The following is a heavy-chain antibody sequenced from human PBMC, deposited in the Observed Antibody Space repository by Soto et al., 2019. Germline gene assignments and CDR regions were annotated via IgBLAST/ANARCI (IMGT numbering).Heavy chain of an antibody. CDR1: GFTFSSYA. CDR2: ISGSGGST. CDR3: AKVQVPAAMFSPGHDIAAAGRVSYGMDV. D-gene: IGHD2-2*01. J-gene: IGHJ6*02. Sequence: GGSLRLSCAASGFTFSSYAMSWVRQAPGKGLEWVSAISGSGGSTYYADSVKGRFTISRDNSKNTLYLQMNSLRAEDTAVYYCAKVQVPAAMFSPGHDIAAAGRVSYGMDVWGQGTTVTVSS. V-gene: IGHV3-23*01.